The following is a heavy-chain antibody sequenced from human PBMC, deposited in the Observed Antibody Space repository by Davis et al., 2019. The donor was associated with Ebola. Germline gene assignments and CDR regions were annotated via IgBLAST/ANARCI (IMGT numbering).Heavy chain of an antibody. CDR1: GGSISTYY. Sequence: SETLSLTCTVSGGSISTYYWSWVRQPPGKGLEWIGEINHSGNTNYSPSLKSRVTISVDTAKNQFSLKLSSVTAADTAVYYCARRMDVWGQGTTVTVSS. V-gene: IGHV4-34*01. CDR2: INHSGNT. CDR3: ARRMDV. J-gene: IGHJ6*02.